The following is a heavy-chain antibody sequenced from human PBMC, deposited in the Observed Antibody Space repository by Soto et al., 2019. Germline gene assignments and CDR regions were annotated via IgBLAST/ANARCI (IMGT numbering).Heavy chain of an antibody. CDR2: IYPGDSDT. J-gene: IGHJ3*02. Sequence: PGESLKISCKGSGYIFASYWIGWVRQMPGKGLEWMGIIYPGDSDTRYSPSFQGQVTISADKSISTAYMQWSSLKASDTAMYYCARNTVPYDSYAFDIWGQGTMVTVSS. CDR1: GYIFASYW. D-gene: IGHD3-22*01. V-gene: IGHV5-51*01. CDR3: ARNTVPYDSYAFDI.